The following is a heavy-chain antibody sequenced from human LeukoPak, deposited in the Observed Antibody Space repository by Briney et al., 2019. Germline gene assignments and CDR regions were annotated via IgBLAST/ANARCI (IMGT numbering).Heavy chain of an antibody. V-gene: IGHV3-23*01. J-gene: IGHJ4*02. CDR3: ARDSGVSTPLNH. CDR2: ISGYGRST. CDR1: GFTFNNYA. Sequence: GGSLRLSCAASGFTFNNYAVSWVRQAPGKGLEWVSVISGYGRSTQVADSMKGRFTISRDNAKNTVYLQLNSLRAEDTAVYYCARDSGVSTPLNHWGQGALVTVSS. D-gene: IGHD2/OR15-2a*01.